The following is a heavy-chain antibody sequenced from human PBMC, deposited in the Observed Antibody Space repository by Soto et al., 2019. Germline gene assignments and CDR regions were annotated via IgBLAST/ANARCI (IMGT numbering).Heavy chain of an antibody. J-gene: IGHJ3*02. V-gene: IGHV1-69*06. Sequence: QVQLEQSGAEVKKPGSSVKISCKASGGTLSDHGVSWLRQAPGQGLEWVGGTIPVFNTANYAPKFQGRVTIAADKSTNIADMELGSLRSDDTAFYSCARGVYGSGNYYTGPSAFDIWGQGTLVIVSS. D-gene: IGHD3-10*01. CDR3: ARGVYGSGNYYTGPSAFDI. CDR1: GGTLSDHG. CDR2: TIPVFNTA.